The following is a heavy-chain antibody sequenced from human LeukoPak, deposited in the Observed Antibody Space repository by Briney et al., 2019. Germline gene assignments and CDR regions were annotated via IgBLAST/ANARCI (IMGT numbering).Heavy chain of an antibody. V-gene: IGHV1-8*03. CDR1: GYTFTSYD. CDR3: ARGGVVRGVTLFFRYYYYYMDV. CDR2: MNPNSGNT. J-gene: IGHJ6*03. D-gene: IGHD3-10*01. Sequence: ASVNVSCKASGYTFTSYDINWVRQATGQGLEWMGWMNPNSGNTGYAQKFQGRVTITRNTSISTAYMELSSLRSEDTAVYYCARGGVVRGVTLFFRYYYYYMDVWGKGTTVTVSS.